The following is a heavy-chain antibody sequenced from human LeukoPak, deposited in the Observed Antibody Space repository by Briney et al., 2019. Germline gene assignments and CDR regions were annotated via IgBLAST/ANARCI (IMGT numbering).Heavy chain of an antibody. V-gene: IGHV3-11*05. Sequence: PGGSLRLSCAASGFTFGDYYMSWIRQAPGKGLEWVSYISSSSSYTNYADSVKGRFTISRDNAKNSLYLQMNSLRAEDTAVYYCARDSGLRWGPGYWGQGTLVTVSS. J-gene: IGHJ4*02. CDR2: ISSSSSYT. CDR1: GFTFGDYY. D-gene: IGHD4-23*01. CDR3: ARDSGLRWGPGY.